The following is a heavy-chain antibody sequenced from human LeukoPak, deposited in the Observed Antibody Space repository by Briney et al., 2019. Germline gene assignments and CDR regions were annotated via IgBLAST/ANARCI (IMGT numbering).Heavy chain of an antibody. V-gene: IGHV4-30-4*01. Sequence: PSETLSLTCTVSGGSISSGDYYWSWIRQPPGKGLEWIGYIYYSGSTYYNPSLKSRVTISVDTSKNQFSLKLSSVTAADTAVYYCARVGPITMVRGTFDYWGQGTLVTVSS. CDR3: ARVGPITMVRGTFDY. CDR2: IYYSGST. D-gene: IGHD3-10*01. CDR1: GGSISSGDYY. J-gene: IGHJ4*02.